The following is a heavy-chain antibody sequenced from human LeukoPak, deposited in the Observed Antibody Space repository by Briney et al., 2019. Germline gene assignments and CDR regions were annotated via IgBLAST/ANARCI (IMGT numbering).Heavy chain of an antibody. CDR1: GGSISPSTYY. J-gene: IGHJ5*02. Sequence: SETLSLTCTVSGGSISPSTYYWGWIRQPPGKGLEWIGSMSYSGNTYYNPSLKSRVTISVDTSKNQFSLKLSSVTAADTAVYYCARQTLTVDTAMDFDPWGQGTLVTVSS. D-gene: IGHD5-18*01. CDR2: MSYSGNT. V-gene: IGHV4-39*01. CDR3: ARQTLTVDTAMDFDP.